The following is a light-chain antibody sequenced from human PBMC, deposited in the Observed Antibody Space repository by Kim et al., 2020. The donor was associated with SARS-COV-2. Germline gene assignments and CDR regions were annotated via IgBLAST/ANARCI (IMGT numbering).Light chain of an antibody. CDR1: KLGDKY. V-gene: IGLV3-1*01. J-gene: IGLJ2*01. Sequence: SYELTQPPSVSVSPGQTASITCSGDKLGDKYACWYQQKPGQSPVLVIYQDSKRPSGIPERFSGSNSGNTATLTICGTQAKDEADYYCQAWDSSTAVFGGGTQLTVL. CDR2: QDS. CDR3: QAWDSSTAV.